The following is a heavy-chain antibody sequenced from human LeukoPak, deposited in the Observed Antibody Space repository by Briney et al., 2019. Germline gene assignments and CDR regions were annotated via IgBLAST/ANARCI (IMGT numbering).Heavy chain of an antibody. CDR2: ISYDGSNK. CDR1: GFTFSSYA. V-gene: IGHV3-30-3*01. D-gene: IGHD4-11*01. CDR3: ASAYSNYGYYFDY. J-gene: IGHJ4*02. Sequence: GGSLRLSCAASGFTFSSYAMHWVRPAPGKGLEWVAVISYDGSNKYYADSVKGRFTISRDNSKNTLYLQMNSLRAEDTAVYYCASAYSNYGYYFDYWGQGTLVTVSS.